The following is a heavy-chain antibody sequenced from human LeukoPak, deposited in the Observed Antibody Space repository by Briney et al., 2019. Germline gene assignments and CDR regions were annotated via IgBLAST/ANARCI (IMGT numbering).Heavy chain of an antibody. J-gene: IGHJ5*02. CDR1: GYSFTSYW. CDR3: ARPSHDYGGNSGLSS. V-gene: IGHV5-51*01. Sequence: GESLKISCKGSGYSFTSYWIGWVRQMPGKGLEWMGIIYPGDSDTRYSPSFQGQVTISADKSISTAYLQWSSLKASDTAMYYCARPSHDYGGNSGLSSWGRGTLVTVSS. D-gene: IGHD4-23*01. CDR2: IYPGDSDT.